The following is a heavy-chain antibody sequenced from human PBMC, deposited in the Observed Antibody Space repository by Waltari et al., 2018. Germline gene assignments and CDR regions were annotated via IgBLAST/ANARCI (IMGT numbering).Heavy chain of an antibody. CDR1: GFTFSSYS. CDR2: ISSSSSYI. J-gene: IGHJ3*02. Sequence: EVQLVESGGGLVKPGGSLRLSCAASGFTFSSYSMNWVRQAPGKGLEWVSSISSSSSYIYYADSVKGRFTISRDNAKNSLYLQMNSLRAEDTAVYYCARVRRDGYPAAFDIWGQGTMVTVSS. V-gene: IGHV3-21*01. D-gene: IGHD5-12*01. CDR3: ARVRRDGYPAAFDI.